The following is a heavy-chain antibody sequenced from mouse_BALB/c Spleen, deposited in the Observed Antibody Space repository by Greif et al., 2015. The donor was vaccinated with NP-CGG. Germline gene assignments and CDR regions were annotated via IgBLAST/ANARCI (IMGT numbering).Heavy chain of an antibody. Sequence: VQLQESGPGLVAPSQSLSITCTVSGFSLTSYGVHGVRQPPGKGPEWLGVIWAGGSTNYNSALMSRLSISKDNSKSQVFLKMNSLQTDDTAMYYCARELGRGFAYWGQGTLVTVSA. D-gene: IGHD4-1*01. CDR2: IWAGGST. J-gene: IGHJ3*01. CDR1: GFSLTSYG. V-gene: IGHV2-9*02. CDR3: ARELGRGFAY.